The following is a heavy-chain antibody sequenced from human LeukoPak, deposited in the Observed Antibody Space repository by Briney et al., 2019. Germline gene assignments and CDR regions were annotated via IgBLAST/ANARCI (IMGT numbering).Heavy chain of an antibody. D-gene: IGHD3-22*01. CDR1: GFTFTSSA. CDR2: IVVGSGNT. V-gene: IGHV1-58*01. Sequence: VKNSCKASGFTFTSSAVQWVRQPRGQGLEWIGWIVVGSGNTNYAQKFQERVTITRDMSTSTAYMELSSLRSEDTAVYYCAALYYYDSSGSFDYWGQGTLVTVSS. CDR3: AALYYYDSSGSFDY. J-gene: IGHJ4*02.